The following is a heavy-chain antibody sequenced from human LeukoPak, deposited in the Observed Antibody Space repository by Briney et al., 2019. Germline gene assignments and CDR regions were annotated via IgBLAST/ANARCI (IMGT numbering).Heavy chain of an antibody. D-gene: IGHD2-15*01. J-gene: IGHJ4*02. CDR3: TKAPIVSCSGAFCYPFDS. V-gene: IGHV3-53*01. Sequence: GGSLRLSCAASGFIVSQNYMSWVRQAPGKGLEWVSVIFRGDDTNYVDSVKGRFTISRDNSKNTLFLQMNSLRAEDTAIYYCTKAPIVSCSGAFCYPFDSWGQGTLVTVSS. CDR1: GFIVSQNY. CDR2: IFRGDDT.